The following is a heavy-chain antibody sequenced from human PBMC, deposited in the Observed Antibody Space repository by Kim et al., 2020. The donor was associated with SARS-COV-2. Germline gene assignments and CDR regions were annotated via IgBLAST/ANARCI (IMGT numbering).Heavy chain of an antibody. Sequence: GGSLRLSCAASGFTFSNSWMHWVRQAPGKGLVWVSRINTDESSTSYADSVKGRFTISRDNAKNTLYLQMNSLRAEDTAVYYCARGGYCTNGACAMDWGQGTLVTVSS. CDR3: ARGGYCTNGACAMD. CDR1: GFTFSNSW. CDR2: INTDESST. J-gene: IGHJ4*02. V-gene: IGHV3-74*01. D-gene: IGHD2-8*01.